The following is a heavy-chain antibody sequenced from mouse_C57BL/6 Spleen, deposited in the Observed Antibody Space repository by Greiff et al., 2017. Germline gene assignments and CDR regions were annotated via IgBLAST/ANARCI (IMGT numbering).Heavy chain of an antibody. J-gene: IGHJ4*01. CDR1: GYAFTNYL. CDR3: ARILRDSYAMDY. CDR2: INPGSGGT. D-gene: IGHD1-1*01. Sequence: QVQLQQSGAELVRPGTSVKVSCKASGYAFTNYLIEWVKQRPGQGLEWIGVINPGSGGTNYNEKFKGKATLTADTSSSTAYMQLSSLTSEDSAVYFCARILRDSYAMDYWGQETSVTVAA. V-gene: IGHV1-54*01.